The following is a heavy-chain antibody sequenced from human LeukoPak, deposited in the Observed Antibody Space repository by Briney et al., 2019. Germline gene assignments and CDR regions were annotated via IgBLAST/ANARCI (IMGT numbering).Heavy chain of an antibody. CDR1: GFTFSSDW. J-gene: IGHJ6*02. Sequence: PGESLRLSCAASGFTFSSDWISCVRQSPGKGLERVANIKQDGSEKYYVDSVKGRFTISRDNAKNSLYLRMNSLRAEDTAVYYCARIQFDFWSGFNGMDVWGQGTTVTVSS. V-gene: IGHV3-7*01. CDR3: ARIQFDFWSGFNGMDV. CDR2: IKQDGSEK. D-gene: IGHD3-3*01.